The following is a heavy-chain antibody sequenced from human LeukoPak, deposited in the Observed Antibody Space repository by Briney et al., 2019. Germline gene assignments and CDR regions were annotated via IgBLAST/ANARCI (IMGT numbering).Heavy chain of an antibody. CDR1: GYTFTSYD. J-gene: IGHJ4*02. V-gene: IGHV1-8*01. Sequence: RASVKVSCKASGYTFTSYDINWVRQATGQGLEWMGWMNPNSGNTGYAQKFQGRVTMTRNTSISTAYMELSSLRSEDTAVYYCARGAYYDFWSGYYPTGRFDYWGQGTLVTVSS. CDR3: ARGAYYDFWSGYYPTGRFDY. D-gene: IGHD3-3*01. CDR2: MNPNSGNT.